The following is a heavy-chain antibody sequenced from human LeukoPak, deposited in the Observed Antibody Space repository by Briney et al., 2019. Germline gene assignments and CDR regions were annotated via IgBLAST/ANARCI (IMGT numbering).Heavy chain of an antibody. Sequence: PGRSLRLSCAASGFTFSSYGMHWVRQAPGKGLEWVAVIWYDGSNKYYADSVKGRFTISRDNSENTLYLQMNGLRAEDTAVYYCAKDRLRYCSSTSCYPFDYWGQGTLVTVSS. J-gene: IGHJ4*02. V-gene: IGHV3-33*06. CDR2: IWYDGSNK. D-gene: IGHD2-2*01. CDR3: AKDRLRYCSSTSCYPFDY. CDR1: GFTFSSYG.